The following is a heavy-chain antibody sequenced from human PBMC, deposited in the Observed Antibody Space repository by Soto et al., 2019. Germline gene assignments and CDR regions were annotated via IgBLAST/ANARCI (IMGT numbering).Heavy chain of an antibody. CDR3: ARVEYSSSWNYYYYYGMDV. V-gene: IGHV4-34*01. Sequence: SETLSLTCAVYGGSFSGYYWSWIRQPPGKGLEWIGEINHSGSTNYNPSLKSRVTISVDTSKNQFSLKLSSVTAADTAVYYCARVEYSSSWNYYYYYGMDVWGQGTTVTVSS. D-gene: IGHD6-13*01. J-gene: IGHJ6*02. CDR1: GGSFSGYY. CDR2: INHSGST.